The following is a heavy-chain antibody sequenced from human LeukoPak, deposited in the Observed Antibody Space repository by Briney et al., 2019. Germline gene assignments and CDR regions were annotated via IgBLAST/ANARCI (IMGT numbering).Heavy chain of an antibody. Sequence: PSETLSLTCAVYGGSFSGYYWSWIRQPPGKGPEWIGEINHSGSTNYNPSLKSRVTISVDTSKNQFSLKLSSVTAADTAVYYCARGLHIAARPGNYYYYYMDVWGKGTTVTVSS. J-gene: IGHJ6*03. D-gene: IGHD6-6*01. CDR2: INHSGST. CDR3: ARGLHIAARPGNYYYYYMDV. CDR1: GGSFSGYY. V-gene: IGHV4-34*01.